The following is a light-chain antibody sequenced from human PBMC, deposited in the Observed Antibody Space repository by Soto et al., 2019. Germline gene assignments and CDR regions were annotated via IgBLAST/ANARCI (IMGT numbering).Light chain of an antibody. CDR3: SSYTSSSTQ. V-gene: IGLV2-14*01. CDR1: SSDVGGYNY. Sequence: QSVPTQPASVSGSPGQSITISCTGTSSDVGGYNYVSWYQQHPGKAPKLMIYDVSNRPSGVSNRFSGSKSGNTASLTISGLQAEDEADYYCSSYTSSSTQFGGGTKLTVL. J-gene: IGLJ2*01. CDR2: DVS.